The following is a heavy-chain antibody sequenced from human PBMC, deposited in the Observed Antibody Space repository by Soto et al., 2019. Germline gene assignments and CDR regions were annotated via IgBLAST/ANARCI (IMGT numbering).Heavy chain of an antibody. V-gene: IGHV1-69*01. D-gene: IGHD6-6*01. CDR1: GGTFSSYA. J-gene: IGHJ4*02. Sequence: QVQLVQSGAEVKKPGSSVKVSCKASGGTFSSYAIRWVRQAPGQGLEWMGGIIPIFGTANYAQKFQGRVTITADESTSTAYMELSSLRSEDTAVYYCASPGPYSSSYYFDYWGQGTLVTVSS. CDR2: IIPIFGTA. CDR3: ASPGPYSSSYYFDY.